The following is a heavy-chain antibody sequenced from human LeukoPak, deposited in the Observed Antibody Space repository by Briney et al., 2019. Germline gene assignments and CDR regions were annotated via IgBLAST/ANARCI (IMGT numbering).Heavy chain of an antibody. Sequence: ASVKVSCKASGYTFIDYYINWVRQAPGQGLEWMGWINPNSGGTNYAQKFQGRVTMTRDTSISTAYMELSRLTSDDTAVYYCARDVAREVTIFGVVIAGTNFDYWGQGTLVTVSS. CDR1: GYTFIDYY. CDR2: INPNSGGT. D-gene: IGHD3-3*01. CDR3: ARDVAREVTIFGVVIAGTNFDY. J-gene: IGHJ4*02. V-gene: IGHV1-2*02.